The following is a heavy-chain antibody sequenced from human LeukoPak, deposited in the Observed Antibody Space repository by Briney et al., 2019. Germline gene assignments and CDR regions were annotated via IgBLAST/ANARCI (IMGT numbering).Heavy chain of an antibody. D-gene: IGHD3-10*01. CDR2: ISAYNGNT. J-gene: IGHJ5*02. V-gene: IGHV1-18*01. Sequence: VASVKVSCKASGYTFTSYGISWVRQVPGQGLEWMGWISAYNGNTNYAQKLQGRVTMTTDTSTSTAYMELRSLRSDDTAVYYCARDGAGWFGGNWFDPWGQGTLVTVSS. CDR3: ARDGAGWFGGNWFDP. CDR1: GYTFTSYG.